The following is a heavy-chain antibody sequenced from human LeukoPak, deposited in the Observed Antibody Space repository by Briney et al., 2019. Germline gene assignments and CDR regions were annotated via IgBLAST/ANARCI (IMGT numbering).Heavy chain of an antibody. V-gene: IGHV3-13*01. Sequence: GGSLRLSCAASGVTFSGSGVHWVRQATGKGLEWVSAIGTAGDTYYPGSVKGRFTISRENAKNSLYLQMNSLRAGDTAVYYCARGYGYSSGMDVWGQGTTVTVSS. D-gene: IGHD1-14*01. CDR2: IGTAGDT. J-gene: IGHJ6*02. CDR1: GVTFSGSG. CDR3: ARGYGYSSGMDV.